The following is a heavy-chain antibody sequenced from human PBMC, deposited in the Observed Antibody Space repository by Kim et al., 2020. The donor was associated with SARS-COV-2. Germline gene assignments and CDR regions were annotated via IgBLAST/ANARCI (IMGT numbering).Heavy chain of an antibody. J-gene: IGHJ6*02. CDR3: ARMIVVVPAAAEGMDV. D-gene: IGHD2-2*01. Sequence: SETLSLTCAVSGGSISSSNWWSWVRQPPGKGLEWIGEIYHSGSTNYNPSLKSRVTISVDKSKNQFSLKLSSVTAADTAVYYCARMIVVVPAAAEGMDVWGQGTTVTVSS. V-gene: IGHV4-4*02. CDR2: IYHSGST. CDR1: GGSISSSNW.